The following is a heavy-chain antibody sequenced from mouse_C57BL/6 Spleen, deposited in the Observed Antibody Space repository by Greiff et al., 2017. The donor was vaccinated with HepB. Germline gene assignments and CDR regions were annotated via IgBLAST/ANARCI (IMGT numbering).Heavy chain of an antibody. J-gene: IGHJ2*01. CDR2: INPNNGGT. V-gene: IGHV1-22*01. CDR3: ARERTDYFDY. CDR1: GYTFTDYN. Sequence: EVKLVESGPELVKPGASVKMSCKASGYTFTDYNMHWVKQSHGKSLEWIGYINPNNGGTSYNQKFKGKATLTVNKSSSTAYMELRSLTSEDSAVYYCARERTDYFDYWGQGTTLTVSS.